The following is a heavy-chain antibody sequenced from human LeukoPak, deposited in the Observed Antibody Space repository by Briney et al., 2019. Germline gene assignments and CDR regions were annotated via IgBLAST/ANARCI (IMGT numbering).Heavy chain of an antibody. Sequence: GESLKISCKGSGYSFISYWIGWVRQMPGKGLEWMGIIYPYDTNPIYRPSFQGQVTISADKSMSTAYLQWSSLKASDTAIYYCARRGYNYPYDYWGQGTLVTVSS. J-gene: IGHJ4*02. D-gene: IGHD5-18*01. V-gene: IGHV5-51*01. CDR2: IYPYDTNP. CDR3: ARRGYNYPYDY. CDR1: GYSFISYW.